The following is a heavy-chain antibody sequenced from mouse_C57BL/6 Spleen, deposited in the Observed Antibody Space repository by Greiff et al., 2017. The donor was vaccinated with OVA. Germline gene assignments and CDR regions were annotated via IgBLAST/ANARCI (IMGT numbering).Heavy chain of an antibody. CDR2: IYPGDGDT. CDR1: GYAFSSSW. CDR3: ARDYGSSLGYWYFDV. V-gene: IGHV1-82*01. D-gene: IGHD1-1*01. Sequence: VKLMESGPELVKPGASVKISCKASGYAFSSSWMNWVKQRPGKGLEWIGRIYPGDGDTNYNGKFKGKATLTADKSSSTAYMQLSSLTSEDSAVYFCARDYGSSLGYWYFDVWGTGTTVTVSS. J-gene: IGHJ1*03.